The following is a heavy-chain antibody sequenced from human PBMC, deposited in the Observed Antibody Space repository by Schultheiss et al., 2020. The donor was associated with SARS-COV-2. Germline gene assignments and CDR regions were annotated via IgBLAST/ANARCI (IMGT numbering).Heavy chain of an antibody. CDR3: ARADCSSSSCSSFGH. D-gene: IGHD2-2*01. CDR1: GGSISSYY. V-gene: IGHV4-59*01. CDR2: IFYSGST. Sequence: SETLSLTCTVSGGSISSYYWSWIRQPPGKGLEWIGYIFYSGSTNYNPSLKSRVTISVDTSKNQFSLKLSSVTAADTAVYYCARADCSSSSCSSFGHWGQGTLVTVSS. J-gene: IGHJ4*02.